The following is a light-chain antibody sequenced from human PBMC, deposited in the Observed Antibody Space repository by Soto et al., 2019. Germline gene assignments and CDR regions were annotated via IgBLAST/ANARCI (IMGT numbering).Light chain of an antibody. V-gene: IGLV1-44*01. CDR3: SAWDGSLDVVL. CDR2: NTN. CDR1: SSNIGTNT. Sequence: QSVLTQPPSASGTPVQRGTISCSGSSSNIGTNTLNWYQQFPGSAPQLLLYNTNQRPSGVPGRFAGSKSSTSASLAISGLQSEDEADYYCSAWDGSLDVVLFGGGTKLTVL. J-gene: IGLJ2*01.